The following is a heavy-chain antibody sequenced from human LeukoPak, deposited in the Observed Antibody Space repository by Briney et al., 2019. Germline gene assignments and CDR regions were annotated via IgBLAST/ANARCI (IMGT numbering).Heavy chain of an antibody. Sequence: PGGSLRLSCAASGFTFSSYAMHWVRQAPGKGLEYVSAISSNGGSTYYANSVKGRFTISRDNSKNTLYLQMGSLRAEDMAVYYCARGEIVVVPAALRSWGQETLVTVSS. D-gene: IGHD2-2*01. CDR2: ISSNGGST. V-gene: IGHV3-64*01. J-gene: IGHJ4*02. CDR1: GFTFSSYA. CDR3: ARGEIVVVPAALRS.